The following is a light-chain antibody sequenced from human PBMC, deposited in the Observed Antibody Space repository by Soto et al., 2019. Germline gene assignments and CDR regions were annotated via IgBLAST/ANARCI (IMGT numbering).Light chain of an antibody. CDR2: YDD. Sequence: QSVLTQPPSVSEAPRQRVTISCSGSSSNIGNNAVNWYQQLPGKGPKLLIYYDDLLPSGVSDRFSGSKSGTSASLAISGLQSEDEADYYCAAWDDRLNGVVFGGGTKLTVL. CDR3: AAWDDRLNGVV. CDR1: SSNIGNNA. J-gene: IGLJ2*01. V-gene: IGLV1-36*01.